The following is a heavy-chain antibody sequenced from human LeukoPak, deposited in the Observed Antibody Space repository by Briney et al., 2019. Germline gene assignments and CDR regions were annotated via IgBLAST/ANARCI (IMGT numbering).Heavy chain of an antibody. D-gene: IGHD3-22*01. V-gene: IGHV1-69*01. CDR1: GGTFSSYA. CDR3: ARGEYYYDSSGPNFDY. Sequence: SVKVSCKASGGTFSSYAISWVRQAPGQGLEWMGGIIPIFGTANYAQKFQGRVTITADESTSTAYMELSSLRSEDTAVYYCARGEYYYDSSGPNFDYWGQGTLVTVSS. J-gene: IGHJ4*02. CDR2: IIPIFGTA.